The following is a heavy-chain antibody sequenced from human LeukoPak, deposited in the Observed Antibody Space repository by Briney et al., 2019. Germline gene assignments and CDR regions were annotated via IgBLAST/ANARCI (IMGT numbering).Heavy chain of an antibody. CDR1: GGSVSSGSYY. V-gene: IGHV4-61*01. CDR3: ARGGRSGSYTYYFDY. J-gene: IGHJ4*02. CDR2: VHYSGTT. Sequence: SETLSLTCTVSGGSVSSGSYYWSWIRQPPGQGLEWIGNVHYSGTTNYSPSLKSRVTISVDSSKKQFSLKLTSVTAADTAVYYCARGGRSGSYTYYFDYWGLGSLVTVSS. D-gene: IGHD1-26*01.